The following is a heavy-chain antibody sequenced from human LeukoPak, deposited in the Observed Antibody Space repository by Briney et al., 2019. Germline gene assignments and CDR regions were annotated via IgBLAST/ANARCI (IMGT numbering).Heavy chain of an antibody. CDR1: GFTFSSYW. Sequence: WGSLRLSCAASGFTFSSYWMSWVRQAPGKGLEWVANIKQDGSEKYYVDSVKGRFTISRDNAKNSLYLQMNSLRAEDTAVYYCARDDCSSISCYHNWFDPWGQGTLVTVSS. D-gene: IGHD2-2*01. CDR2: IKQDGSEK. V-gene: IGHV3-7*01. CDR3: ARDDCSSISCYHNWFDP. J-gene: IGHJ5*02.